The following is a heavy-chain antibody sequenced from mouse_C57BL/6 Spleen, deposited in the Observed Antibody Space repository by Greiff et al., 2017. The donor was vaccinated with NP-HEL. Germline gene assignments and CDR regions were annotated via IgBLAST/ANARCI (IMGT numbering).Heavy chain of an antibody. J-gene: IGHJ4*01. Sequence: VQRVESGPGLVQPSQSLSITCTVSGFSLTSYGVHWVRQSPGKGLEWLGVIWSGGSTDYNAAFISRLSISKDNSKSQVFFKMNSLQADDTAIYYCARRRSHYDEGYAMDYWGQGTSVTVSS. D-gene: IGHD1-2*01. CDR1: GFSLTSYG. CDR2: IWSGGST. V-gene: IGHV2-2*01. CDR3: ARRRSHYDEGYAMDY.